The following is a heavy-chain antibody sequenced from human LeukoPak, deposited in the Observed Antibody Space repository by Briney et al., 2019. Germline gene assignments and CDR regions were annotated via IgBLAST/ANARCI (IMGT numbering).Heavy chain of an antibody. D-gene: IGHD3-10*01. Sequence: QSGGSLRLSCAASGFTFSSYTMNWVRQAPGKGLVWVSRINSDGSSTSYAYSVKGRFTISRDNAKNTLYLQMNSLRAEDTAVYYCARGPMVRTNLFDYWGQGTLVTVSS. CDR2: INSDGSST. CDR3: ARGPMVRTNLFDY. J-gene: IGHJ4*02. CDR1: GFTFSSYT. V-gene: IGHV3-74*01.